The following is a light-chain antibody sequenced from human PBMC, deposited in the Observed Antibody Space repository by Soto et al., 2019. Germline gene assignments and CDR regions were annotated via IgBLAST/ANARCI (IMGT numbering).Light chain of an antibody. CDR1: QSISSW. CDR2: KAS. Sequence: DIQMTQSPSTLSASVGDRVTITCRASQSISSWLAWYQQKPGKAPKLLIYKASSLESGVPSRFSGSGSGTEFTLTISSLQPEDFATYYCQQSYSTSWTFGQGTKVDTK. J-gene: IGKJ1*01. CDR3: QQSYSTSWT. V-gene: IGKV1-5*03.